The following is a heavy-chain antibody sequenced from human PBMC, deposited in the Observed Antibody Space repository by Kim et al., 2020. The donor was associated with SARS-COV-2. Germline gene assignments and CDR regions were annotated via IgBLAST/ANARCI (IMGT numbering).Heavy chain of an antibody. CDR3: AKTLASVRTFDY. Sequence: GGSLRLSCAASGFTFNNYGMHWVRQAPGKGLEWVALISYDGSNKFYADSVKGRFTISRDDSKNALYLQMNSLRAEDTAVYYCAKTLASVRTFDYWGHGTLVTVSS. CDR2: ISYDGSNK. J-gene: IGHJ4*01. V-gene: IGHV3-30*18. D-gene: IGHD3-10*01. CDR1: GFTFNNYG.